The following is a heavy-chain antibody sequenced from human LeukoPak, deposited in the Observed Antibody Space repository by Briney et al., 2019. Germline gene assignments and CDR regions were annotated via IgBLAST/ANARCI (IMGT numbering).Heavy chain of an antibody. CDR1: GYTFTSYD. V-gene: IGHV1-8*01. D-gene: IGHD3-10*01. Sequence: VASVRVSCKASGYTFTSYDLNWVRQATGQGLEWMGWMNPNSGNTGYAQKFQGRVTMTRNTSISTAYMELSSLRSEDTAVYYCARGGRLLWFGELPFDPWGQGTLVTVSS. CDR3: ARGGRLLWFGELPFDP. J-gene: IGHJ5*02. CDR2: MNPNSGNT.